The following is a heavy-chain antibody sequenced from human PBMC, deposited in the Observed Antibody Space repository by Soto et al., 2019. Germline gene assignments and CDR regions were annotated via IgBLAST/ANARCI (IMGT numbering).Heavy chain of an antibody. CDR2: ISSSGSTI. CDR3: ARDSGYCSSTSCPEDYFDY. Sequence: QVQLVESGGGLVKPGGSLRLSCAASGFTFSDYYMSWIRQAPGKGLEWVSYISSSGSTIYYADSVKGRFTISRVNAKNSLYLQMNSLRAEDTAVYYCARDSGYCSSTSCPEDYFDYWGQGTLVTVSS. J-gene: IGHJ4*02. V-gene: IGHV3-11*01. D-gene: IGHD2-2*01. CDR1: GFTFSDYY.